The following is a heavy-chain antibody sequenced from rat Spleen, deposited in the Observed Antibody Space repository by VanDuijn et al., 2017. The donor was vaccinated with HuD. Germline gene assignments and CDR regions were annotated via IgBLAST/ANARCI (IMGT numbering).Heavy chain of an antibody. CDR2: IDYSGRT. CDR3: ARGPVDY. J-gene: IGHJ2*01. CDR1: DYSITSNY. Sequence: EVQLQESGPGRVKPSQSLSLTCSVTDYSITSNYWGWIRQFPGNKVEWMGYIDYSGRTSYNPSLKSRISITRDTSRNQFFLQLNSLTTEDTATYYCARGPVDYWGQGVMVTVSS. V-gene: IGHV3-1*01.